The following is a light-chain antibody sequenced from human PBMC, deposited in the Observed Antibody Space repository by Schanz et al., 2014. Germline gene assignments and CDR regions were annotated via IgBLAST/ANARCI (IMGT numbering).Light chain of an antibody. CDR2: DAS. CDR3: QQFGDLLT. CDR1: QSVDIS. V-gene: IGKV3-11*01. Sequence: EIVLTQSPATLSLSPGERATLSCRASQSVDISLAWYQHKPGQSPRVLIYDASKRATGIPARFRGSGSGTDFTLTISRLEPEDFAVYYCQQFGDLLTFGGGTRVEIK. J-gene: IGKJ4*01.